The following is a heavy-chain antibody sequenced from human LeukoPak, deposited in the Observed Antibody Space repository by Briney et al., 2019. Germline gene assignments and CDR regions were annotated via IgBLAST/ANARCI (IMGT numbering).Heavy chain of an antibody. J-gene: IGHJ3*02. CDR1: GFSLSSYA. D-gene: IGHD3-22*01. Sequence: GGSLRLSCAASGFSLSSYAMHWVRQAPGKGLEWVAIISYDGSKKYYADSVKGRFTISRDNSKNTLYLQMNSLRAEDTAVYYCALTYYYDSSGYYRGADDAFDIWGQGTMVTVSS. V-gene: IGHV3-30*04. CDR3: ALTYYYDSSGYYRGADDAFDI. CDR2: ISYDGSKK.